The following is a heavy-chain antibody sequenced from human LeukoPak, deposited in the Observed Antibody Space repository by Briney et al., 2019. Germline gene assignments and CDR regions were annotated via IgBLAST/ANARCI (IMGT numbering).Heavy chain of an antibody. Sequence: GGSLRLSCAASGFTFSSYAMHWVRQAPGKGLEWVAVISYDGSNKYYADSVKGRFTISRDNSKNTLYLQMNSLRAEDTAVYYCARDWCSSTSCLRAYYYGMDVWGQGTTVTVSS. D-gene: IGHD2-2*01. J-gene: IGHJ6*02. CDR3: ARDWCSSTSCLRAYYYGMDV. CDR2: ISYDGSNK. V-gene: IGHV3-30-3*01. CDR1: GFTFSSYA.